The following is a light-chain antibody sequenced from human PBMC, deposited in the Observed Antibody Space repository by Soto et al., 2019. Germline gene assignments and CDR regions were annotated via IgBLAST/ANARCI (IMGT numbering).Light chain of an antibody. CDR1: QTISRT. V-gene: IGKV1-39*01. J-gene: IGKJ4*01. CDR2: AAS. Sequence: DIQMTQSPVSLSASVGARVTITCRASQTISRTLNWYQQKPGKAPKLLLFAASSLQSGVPLRFSGSGSGTDFTLTISSLQPEDFATYYCQQSYDTPLTFGGGTKVEIK. CDR3: QQSYDTPLT.